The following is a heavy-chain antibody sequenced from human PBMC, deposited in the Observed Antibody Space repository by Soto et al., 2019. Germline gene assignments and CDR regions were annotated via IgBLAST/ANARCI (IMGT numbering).Heavy chain of an antibody. CDR1: GGTFSSYA. CDR2: IIPIFGTA. CDR3: ARVGEQWLVAGGSPHYNWFDP. D-gene: IGHD6-19*01. Sequence: QVQLVQSGAEVKKPGSSVKVSCKASGGTFSSYAISWVRQAPGQGLEWMGGIIPIFGTANYEQKFQGRVTITADESTSTAYMELSSLRSEDTAVYYCARVGEQWLVAGGSPHYNWFDPWGQGTLVTVSS. V-gene: IGHV1-69*01. J-gene: IGHJ5*02.